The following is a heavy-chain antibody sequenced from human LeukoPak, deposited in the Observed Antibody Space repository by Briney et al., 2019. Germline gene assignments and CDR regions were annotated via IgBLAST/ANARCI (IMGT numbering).Heavy chain of an antibody. D-gene: IGHD5-12*01. CDR1: GYPFTGYY. CDR3: ARTSGYDFGTDFDY. CDR2: INPDSGGT. J-gene: IGHJ4*02. Sequence: ASVKVSFKASGYPFTGYYLHWVRQAPGPGLEWMGCINPDSGGTDYEQKFQGRVTMTRDTSISTAYMELSRLRSDDTAVYYCARTSGYDFGTDFDYWGQGTLVTVSS. V-gene: IGHV1-2*02.